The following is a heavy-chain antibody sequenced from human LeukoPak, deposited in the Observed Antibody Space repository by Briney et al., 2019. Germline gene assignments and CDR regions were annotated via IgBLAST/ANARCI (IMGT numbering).Heavy chain of an antibody. Sequence: GGSLRLSRVASGFTFSSYAMHWVRQAPGKGLEWVAVISKDGSNKYYADSVKGRFAISRDNSKNTLYLQMNSLRADDTALYYCARDWYSSNWYGNSFDYWGQGTLVSVSS. V-gene: IGHV3-30*09. CDR3: ARDWYSSNWYGNSFDY. CDR1: GFTFSSYA. J-gene: IGHJ4*02. CDR2: ISKDGSNK. D-gene: IGHD6-13*01.